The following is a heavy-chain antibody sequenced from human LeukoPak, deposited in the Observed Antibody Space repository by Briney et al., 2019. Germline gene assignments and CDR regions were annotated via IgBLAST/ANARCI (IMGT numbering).Heavy chain of an antibody. CDR3: ASWVGAAARWFDY. D-gene: IGHD2-15*01. CDR1: GSTFSSYW. V-gene: IGHV3-74*01. CDR2: INSDGSST. Sequence: GGSLRLSCAASGSTFSSYWMHWVRQAPGKGLVWASLINSDGSSTSYVDSVKGRFTISRDNAKNTLYLQMNSLRAEDTAVYYCASWVGAAARWFDYWGQGTLVTASS. J-gene: IGHJ4*02.